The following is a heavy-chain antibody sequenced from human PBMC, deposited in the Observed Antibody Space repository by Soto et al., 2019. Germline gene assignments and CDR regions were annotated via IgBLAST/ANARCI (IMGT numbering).Heavy chain of an antibody. Sequence: QVQLQESGPGLVKPSETLSLTCTVSGGSFSTYYWSWVRQPPGKGLEWIGYIYYSGNTNYNPSLKSRVTISFDTSRSQFSLKLRSVTAADTAVYYCAGGSYNILTGYYLDYWGQGTLVTVSS. D-gene: IGHD3-9*01. CDR1: GGSFSTYY. V-gene: IGHV4-59*01. CDR2: IYYSGNT. CDR3: AGGSYNILTGYYLDY. J-gene: IGHJ4*02.